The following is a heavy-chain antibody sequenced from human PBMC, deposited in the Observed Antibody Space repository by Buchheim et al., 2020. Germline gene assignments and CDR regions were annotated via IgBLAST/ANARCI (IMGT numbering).Heavy chain of an antibody. V-gene: IGHV3-30*03. Sequence: QAQLVESAGGVVQPGRSLRLSCAASGFTFSSYGMHWVRQAPGKGLEWVSVISYDGSIEYYADSVKGRFTISRDNLKNTVYLQMNSLRAEDTAVYYCTREEQLWSVGSYYFDYWGQGT. J-gene: IGHJ4*02. CDR1: GFTFSSYG. D-gene: IGHD5-18*01. CDR3: TREEQLWSVGSYYFDY. CDR2: ISYDGSIE.